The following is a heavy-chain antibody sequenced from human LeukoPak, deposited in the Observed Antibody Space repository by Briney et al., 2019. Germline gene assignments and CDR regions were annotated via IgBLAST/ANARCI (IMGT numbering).Heavy chain of an antibody. D-gene: IGHD2-2*01. V-gene: IGHV3-21*01. CDR1: GFTFSTYT. Sequence: PGGSLRLSCAASGFTFSTYTMNWVRQAPGKGLKWVSSISSSSNNINYADSVKGRFTISRDNAMNSVHLQMNSLRVEDTAVYYCARGYQRPDYWGQGTLITGSS. CDR3: ARGYQRPDY. CDR2: ISSSSNNI. J-gene: IGHJ4*02.